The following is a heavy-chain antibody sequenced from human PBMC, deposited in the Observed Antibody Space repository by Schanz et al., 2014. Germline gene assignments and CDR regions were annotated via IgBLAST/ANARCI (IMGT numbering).Heavy chain of an antibody. V-gene: IGHV3-74*01. Sequence: EVQLVESGGGLVQPGGSLRLSCAASGSTFSTYWMHWVRQAPGKGLVWVSHINSDGTTTTYADSVKGRFTISRDNAENTLYLQMNSLRVEDTAVYYCAMGGYQLHHWGQGTLVTVSS. CDR2: INSDGTTT. CDR3: AMGGYQLHH. D-gene: IGHD1-7*01. CDR1: GSTFSTYW. J-gene: IGHJ4*02.